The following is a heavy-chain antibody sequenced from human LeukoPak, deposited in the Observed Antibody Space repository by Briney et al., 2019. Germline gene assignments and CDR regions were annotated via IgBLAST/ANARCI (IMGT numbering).Heavy chain of an antibody. Sequence: ASVKVSCKASGYTFTNYAMHWVRQAPGQRLEWMGWINAGNGNTKYSQKFQGRVTITRDTSASTAYMELSSLRSEDTAVYYCARRTLIAAAGIYYFDYWGQGTLVTVSS. J-gene: IGHJ4*02. V-gene: IGHV1-3*01. CDR3: ARRTLIAAAGIYYFDY. D-gene: IGHD6-13*01. CDR2: INAGNGNT. CDR1: GYTFTNYA.